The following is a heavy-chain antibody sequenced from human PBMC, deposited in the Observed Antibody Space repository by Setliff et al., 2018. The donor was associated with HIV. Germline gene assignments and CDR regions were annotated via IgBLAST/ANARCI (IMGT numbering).Heavy chain of an antibody. CDR1: GYIFKNYG. CDR2: MSTSDDNT. V-gene: IGHV1-18*01. Sequence: ASVKVSCKASGYIFKNYGITWVRQAPGQGLEWMEWMSTSDDNTHYAQKIQGRVTMAKDTFMSTAYMELRSLRSDDTAVYYCARDPWGPVADISYWGQGTLVTVSS. D-gene: IGHD6-19*01. J-gene: IGHJ4*02. CDR3: ARDPWGPVADISY.